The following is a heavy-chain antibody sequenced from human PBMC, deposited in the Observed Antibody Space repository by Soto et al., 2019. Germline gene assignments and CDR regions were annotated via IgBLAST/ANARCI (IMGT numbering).Heavy chain of an antibody. Sequence: QVQLQQWGAGLLKPSETLSLTCAVYGGSFSGYYWSWIRQPPGKGREWIGEINHSGSTNYNPSLKRRVTTSVDTSKNQFSMKLSSVTAADTDVYYCARYMVRGVTYYFDYWGQGTLVTVSS. V-gene: IGHV4-34*01. D-gene: IGHD3-10*01. CDR2: INHSGST. J-gene: IGHJ4*02. CDR3: ARYMVRGVTYYFDY. CDR1: GGSFSGYY.